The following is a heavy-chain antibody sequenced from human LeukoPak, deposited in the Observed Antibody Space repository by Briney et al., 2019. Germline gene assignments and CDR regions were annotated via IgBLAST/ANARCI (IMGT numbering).Heavy chain of an antibody. D-gene: IGHD3-10*01. V-gene: IGHV3-23*01. J-gene: IGHJ4*02. CDR3: AKDGSGSYYTPSNFDY. CDR2: ISDRGDRT. CDR1: GFTFTNYA. Sequence: GGSLRLSCAASGFTFTNYAMSWVRQAPGKGLEWVSAISDRGDRTHYTDSVKGRFTISRDNSKTTLYLQMNSLRAEDTAVYYCAKDGSGSYYTPSNFDYWGQGTLVTISS.